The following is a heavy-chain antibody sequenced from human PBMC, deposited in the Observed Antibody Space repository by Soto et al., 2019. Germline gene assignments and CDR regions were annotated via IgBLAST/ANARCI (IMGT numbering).Heavy chain of an antibody. Sequence: SETLSLTCTVSGGSISSSSYYWGWIRQPPGKGLEWIGSIYYSGSTYYNPSLKRRVTISVDTSKNQFSLKLSSVTAADTAVYYCARHGSPTRHNWFDPWGQGTLVTASS. CDR1: GGSISSSSYY. V-gene: IGHV4-39*01. CDR2: IYYSGST. J-gene: IGHJ5*02. CDR3: ARHGSPTRHNWFDP.